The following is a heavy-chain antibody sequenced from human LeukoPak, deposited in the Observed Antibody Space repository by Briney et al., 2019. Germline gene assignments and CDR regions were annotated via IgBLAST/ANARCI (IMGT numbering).Heavy chain of an antibody. J-gene: IGHJ4*02. CDR3: ARQGGSGSYYE. Sequence: PSETLSLTCTVSGGSISSHYWSWIRQPPGKGLEWIGYIYYSGSTNYNPSLKSRVTISVDTSKNQFSLKLNSVTAADTAVYYCARQGGSGSYYEWGQGTLASVAS. V-gene: IGHV4-59*11. CDR1: GGSISSHY. D-gene: IGHD3-10*01. CDR2: IYYSGST.